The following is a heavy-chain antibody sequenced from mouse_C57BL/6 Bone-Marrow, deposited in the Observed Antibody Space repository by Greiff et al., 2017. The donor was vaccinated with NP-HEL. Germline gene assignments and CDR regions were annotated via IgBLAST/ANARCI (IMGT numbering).Heavy chain of an antibody. J-gene: IGHJ2*01. CDR1: GYTFTSYW. CDR3: ATTYDYDGYYFDY. CDR2: IHPNSGST. Sequence: QVQLQQSGAELVKPGASVKLSCKASGYTFTSYWMHWVKQRPGQGLEWIGMIHPNSGSTNYNEKFKSKATLTVDKSSSTAYMQLSSLTSEDSAVYYCATTYDYDGYYFDYWGQGTTLTVSS. V-gene: IGHV1-64*01. D-gene: IGHD2-4*01.